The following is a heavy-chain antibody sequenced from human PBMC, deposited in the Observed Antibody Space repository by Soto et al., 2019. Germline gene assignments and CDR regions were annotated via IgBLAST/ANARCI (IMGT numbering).Heavy chain of an antibody. V-gene: IGHV4-31*03. Sequence: QVQLQESGPGLVKPSQTLSLTCTVSGGSISSGGYYWSWIRQHPGKGLEWIGYVYYSGSTYYNPSLKSRVTISVDTSKSQFSLKLSSVTAADTAVYYCARDRGYYDSSGYSGGNWFDPWGQGTLVTVSS. D-gene: IGHD3-22*01. J-gene: IGHJ5*02. CDR2: VYYSGST. CDR1: GGSISSGGYY. CDR3: ARDRGYYDSSGYSGGNWFDP.